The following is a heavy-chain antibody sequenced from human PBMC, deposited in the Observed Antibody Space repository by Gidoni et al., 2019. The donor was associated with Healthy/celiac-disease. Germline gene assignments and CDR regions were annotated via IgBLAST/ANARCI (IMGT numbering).Heavy chain of an antibody. CDR1: GFPFSSYG. CDR3: AASPLAAAGFFDY. V-gene: IGHV3-30*03. CDR2: ISYDGSNK. J-gene: IGHJ4*02. Sequence: QVQLVESGGGVVQPGRSLRLSCAASGFPFSSYGMHWVRHAPGQGLEWVSVISYDGSNKYYADSVKGRFTISRDNSKNTLYLQMNSLRAEDTAVYYCAASPLAAAGFFDYWGQGTLVTVSS. D-gene: IGHD6-13*01.